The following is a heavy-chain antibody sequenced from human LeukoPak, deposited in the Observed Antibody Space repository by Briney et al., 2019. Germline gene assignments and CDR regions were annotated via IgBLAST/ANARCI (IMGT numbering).Heavy chain of an antibody. J-gene: IGHJ4*02. D-gene: IGHD2-21*01. CDR3: AKDYRIGYSDHVDY. CDR1: GFTFSSHA. V-gene: IGHV3-23*01. CDR2: IYESGQTR. Sequence: GGSLRLSCVGSGFTFSSHAMSWVRQAPEKGLEWVSGIYESGQTRHYADSVKGRFSISRDNSKNTLYLQMDSLRGEDTAIYYCAKDYRIGYSDHVDYSGQGALVTVTA.